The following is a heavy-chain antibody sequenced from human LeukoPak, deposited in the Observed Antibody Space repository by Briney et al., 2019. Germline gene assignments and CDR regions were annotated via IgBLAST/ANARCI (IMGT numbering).Heavy chain of an antibody. J-gene: IGHJ6*02. V-gene: IGHV3-53*01. CDR3: AREVVDYGDYGASDYYGMDV. D-gene: IGHD4-17*01. Sequence: GGSLRLSCAASGFTVSSNYMSWVRQAPGKGLEWVSVIYSGGSTYYADSVKGRFTISRDNSKNTPYLQMNSLRAEDTAVYYCAREVVDYGDYGASDYYGMDVWGQGTTVTVSS. CDR1: GFTVSSNY. CDR2: IYSGGST.